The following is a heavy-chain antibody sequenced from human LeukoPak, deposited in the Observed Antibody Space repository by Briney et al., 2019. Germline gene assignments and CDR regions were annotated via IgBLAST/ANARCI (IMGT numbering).Heavy chain of an antibody. J-gene: IGHJ1*01. V-gene: IGHV3-9*03. CDR1: GFSFSDHW. CDR3: AKSSKYQLLYGNFQS. Sequence: GGSLRLSCVASGFSFSDHWMNWFRQAPGKGLEWVSGISWNSGSRGYADSVKGRFTISRDNAKNSLYLQMNSLRLEDMGLYYCAKSSKYQLLYGNFQSWGQGTLVTVSS. D-gene: IGHD2-2*02. CDR2: ISWNSGSR.